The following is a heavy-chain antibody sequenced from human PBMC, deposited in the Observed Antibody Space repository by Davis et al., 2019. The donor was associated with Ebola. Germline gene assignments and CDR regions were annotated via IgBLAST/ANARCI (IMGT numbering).Heavy chain of an antibody. V-gene: IGHV3-23*01. CDR3: AKDLYGDYVGDY. J-gene: IGHJ4*02. Sequence: GESLKISCAASGFTFSEHYMDWVRQAPGKGLEWVSTISSTGGATYYADSVKGRFTISRDNFKNTLYLQMNSLRAEDTAIYYCAKDLYGDYVGDYWGQGTLVTVSS. D-gene: IGHD4-17*01. CDR1: GFTFSEHY. CDR2: ISSTGGAT.